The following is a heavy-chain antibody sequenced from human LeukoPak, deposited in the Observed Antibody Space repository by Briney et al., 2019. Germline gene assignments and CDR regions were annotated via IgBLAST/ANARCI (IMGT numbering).Heavy chain of an antibody. D-gene: IGHD4-4*01. V-gene: IGHV3-20*01. CDR3: ARGDRSNYDTYQFDY. CDR2: INWNGGST. J-gene: IGHJ4*02. CDR1: GFTFDDYG. Sequence: PGGSLRLSCAASGFTFDDYGMSWVRQAPGKGLEWVSGINWNGGSTGYADSVKGRFTISRDNAKNSLYLQMYSLRAEDTALYHCARGDRSNYDTYQFDYWGQGTLVTVSS.